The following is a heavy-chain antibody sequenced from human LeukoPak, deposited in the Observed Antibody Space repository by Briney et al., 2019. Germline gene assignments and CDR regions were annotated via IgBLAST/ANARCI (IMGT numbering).Heavy chain of an antibody. CDR3: ARDPGYDFWSGYYLGENDY. CDR2: ISAYNGNT. D-gene: IGHD3-3*01. J-gene: IGHJ4*02. CDR1: GYTFTSYG. V-gene: IGHV1-18*01. Sequence: ASVKVSCKASGYTFTSYGISWVRQAPGQGLEWMGWISAYNGNTNYAQKPQGRVTMTTDTSTSTAYMELRSLRSDDTAVYYCARDPGYDFWSGYYLGENDYWGQGTLVTVSS.